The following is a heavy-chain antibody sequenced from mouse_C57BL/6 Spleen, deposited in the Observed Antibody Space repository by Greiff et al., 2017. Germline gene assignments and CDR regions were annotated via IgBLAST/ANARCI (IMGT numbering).Heavy chain of an antibody. J-gene: IGHJ2*01. CDR3: TIWVYYGSSPS. CDR1: GFNIKDDY. CDR2: IDPENGDT. D-gene: IGHD1-1*01. V-gene: IGHV14-4*01. Sequence: VQLQQSGAELVRPGASVKLSCTASGFNIKDDYMHWVKQRPEQGLEWIGWIDPENGDTEYASKFQGKATITADTSSNTAYLQLSSLTSEDTAVYDCTIWVYYGSSPSWGQGTTLTVSS.